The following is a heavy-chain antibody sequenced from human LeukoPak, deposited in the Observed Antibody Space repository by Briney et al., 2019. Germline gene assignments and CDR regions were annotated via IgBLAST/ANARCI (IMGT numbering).Heavy chain of an antibody. V-gene: IGHV3-15*01. J-gene: IGHJ4*02. CDR3: TTHDTADY. CDR1: GFTFGDYA. D-gene: IGHD5-18*01. CDR2: IKSKTDGGTT. Sequence: GGSLRLSCTASGFTFGDYAMTWVRQAPGKGLEWVGRIKSKTDGGTTDYAAPVKGRFTISRDDSKNTLYLQMNSLKTEDTAVYYCTTHDTADYWGQGTLVTVSS.